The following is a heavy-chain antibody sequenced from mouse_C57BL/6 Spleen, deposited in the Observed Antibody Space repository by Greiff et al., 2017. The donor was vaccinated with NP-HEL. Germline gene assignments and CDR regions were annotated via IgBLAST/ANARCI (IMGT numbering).Heavy chain of an antibody. CDR3: TTGGYYEGFAY. V-gene: IGHV14-4*01. Sequence: EVQLQQSGAELVRPGASVKLSCTASGFNIKDDYMHWVKQRPEQGLEWIGWIDPENGDTEYASKFQGKATITADTSSNTAYLQLSSLTSEDTAVYYCTTGGYYEGFAYWGQGTLVTVSA. CDR1: GFNIKDDY. CDR2: IDPENGDT. D-gene: IGHD2-3*01. J-gene: IGHJ3*01.